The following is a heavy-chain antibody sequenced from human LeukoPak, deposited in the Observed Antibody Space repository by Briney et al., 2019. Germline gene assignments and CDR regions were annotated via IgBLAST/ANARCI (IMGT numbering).Heavy chain of an antibody. V-gene: IGHV1-18*01. CDR1: GYTFTSYG. Sequence: ASVKVSCKASGYTFTSYGISWVRQAPGQGLEWMGWISAYNGNTNYAQKLQGRVTMTTDTSTSTAYMELRSLRSDDTAVYYCARVVAVAGNNWFDPWGQGTLVTVSS. CDR3: ARVVAVAGNNWFDP. CDR2: ISAYNGNT. J-gene: IGHJ5*02. D-gene: IGHD6-19*01.